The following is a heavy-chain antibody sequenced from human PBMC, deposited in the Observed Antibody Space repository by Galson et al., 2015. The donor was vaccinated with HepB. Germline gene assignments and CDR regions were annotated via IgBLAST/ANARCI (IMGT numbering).Heavy chain of an antibody. D-gene: IGHD5-18*01. J-gene: IGHJ4*02. CDR2: ISYAGSNK. V-gene: IGHV3-30-3*01. CDR3: AREGTDTHGVSSFYFDY. Sequence: LRLSCAASGFTFSTYAMHWVRQAPGKGLEWVAFISYAGSNKYYLESVKGRFTVSRDNSKNTLYLQMDSLRADDTAIYYCAREGTDTHGVSSFYFDYWGQGTLVTVSS. CDR1: GFTFSTYA.